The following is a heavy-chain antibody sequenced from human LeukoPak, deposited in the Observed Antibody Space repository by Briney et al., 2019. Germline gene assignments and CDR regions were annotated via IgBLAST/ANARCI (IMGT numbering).Heavy chain of an antibody. J-gene: IGHJ4*02. CDR2: IKQDRSEK. CDR3: ARGERGSFDY. V-gene: IGHV3-7*01. CDR1: GFTFSIYW. Sequence: TGGSLRLSCAACGFTFSIYWMSWVRQAPGKGLEWVANIKQDRSEKYYVDSVKGRFTISRDNAKNSLYLQMNSLRAEDTAVYYCARGERGSFDYWGQGTLVTVSS.